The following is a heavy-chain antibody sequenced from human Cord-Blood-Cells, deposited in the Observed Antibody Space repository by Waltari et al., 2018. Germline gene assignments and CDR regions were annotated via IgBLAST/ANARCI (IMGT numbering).Heavy chain of an antibody. V-gene: IGHV3-30*02. Sequence: QVQLVESGGGVVQPGGSRTRPCAAPGFTFSSYGMHWVRQAPGTGLEWVACIRYDGSNKYYADSVKGRFTISRDNSKNTLYLQMNSLRAEDTAVYYCAKDSESGSYFGDYYYYYGMDVWGQGTTVTVSS. D-gene: IGHD1-26*01. CDR1: GFTFSSYG. J-gene: IGHJ6*02. CDR2: IRYDGSNK. CDR3: AKDSESGSYFGDYYYYYGMDV.